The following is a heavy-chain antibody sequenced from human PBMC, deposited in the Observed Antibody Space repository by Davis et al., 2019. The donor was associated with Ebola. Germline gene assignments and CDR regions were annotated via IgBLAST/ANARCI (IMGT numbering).Heavy chain of an antibody. D-gene: IGHD6-19*01. Sequence: GSLKISCVASGFTFSRYSMNWVRQAPGKGLEWVSSISSTSNYIYYADSVRGRLSISRDNAKNSLYLQMSSLRDEDTAVYYCARDLLAGKREENNWFDPWGQGTLVTVSS. CDR1: GFTFSRYS. J-gene: IGHJ5*02. V-gene: IGHV3-21*01. CDR3: ARDLLAGKREENNWFDP. CDR2: ISSTSNYI.